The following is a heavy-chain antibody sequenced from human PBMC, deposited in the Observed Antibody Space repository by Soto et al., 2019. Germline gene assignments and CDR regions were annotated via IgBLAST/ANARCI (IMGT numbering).Heavy chain of an antibody. CDR2: IYHSGST. D-gene: IGHD3-10*02. CDR1: GGSISSSNW. CDR3: ASVRGGYYYAMDV. V-gene: IGHV4-4*02. Sequence: TLSLTCAVSGGSISSSNWWSWVRQPPGKGLEWIGEIYHSGSTNYNPSLKSRVTISVDKSKNQFSLKLSSVTAADTAVYYCASVRGGYYYAMDVWGQGTTVTVSS. J-gene: IGHJ6*02.